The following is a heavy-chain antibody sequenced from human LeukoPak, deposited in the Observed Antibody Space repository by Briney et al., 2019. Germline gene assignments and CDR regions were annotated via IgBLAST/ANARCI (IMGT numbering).Heavy chain of an antibody. CDR2: MNPNSGNT. CDR3: ARALRKYQLLPLAYYYYYYMDV. CDR1: GYTFTSYD. D-gene: IGHD2-2*01. J-gene: IGHJ6*03. V-gene: IGHV1-8*01. Sequence: ASVKVSCKASGYTFTSYDINWVRQATGQGLEWMGWMNPNSGNTGYAQKFQGRVTMTRNTSIGTAYMELSSLRSEDTAVYYCARALRKYQLLPLAYYYYYYMDVWGKGTTVTISS.